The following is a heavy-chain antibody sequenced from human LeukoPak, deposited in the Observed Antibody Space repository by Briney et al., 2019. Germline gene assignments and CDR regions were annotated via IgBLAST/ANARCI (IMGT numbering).Heavy chain of an antibody. CDR3: ARGGGRFGSWYVY. V-gene: IGHV4-59*01. Sequence: KPSETLSLTCTVSGGSISSYYWSWIRQPPGRGLEWIGYIYYSGSTNYNPSLKSRVTISVDTSQNQFSLKLSSVTAADTAVYYCARGGGRFGSWYVYWGQGTLLTVSS. J-gene: IGHJ4*02. CDR2: IYYSGST. D-gene: IGHD6-13*01. CDR1: GGSISSYY.